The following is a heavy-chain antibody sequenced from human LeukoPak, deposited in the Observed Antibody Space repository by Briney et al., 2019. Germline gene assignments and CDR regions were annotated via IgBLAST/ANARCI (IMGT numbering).Heavy chain of an antibody. CDR1: GGSISSHY. J-gene: IGHJ4*02. Sequence: SETLSLTCTVSGGSISSHYWSWVRQSAGKGLEWIGRIYVSGSTNYNPSLKTRVTMSIDKSKNHFSLKLSSVTAADTAVYYCARSISGTPFDYWGQGTLVTVSS. CDR2: IYVSGST. V-gene: IGHV4-4*07. CDR3: ARSISGTPFDY. D-gene: IGHD1-7*01.